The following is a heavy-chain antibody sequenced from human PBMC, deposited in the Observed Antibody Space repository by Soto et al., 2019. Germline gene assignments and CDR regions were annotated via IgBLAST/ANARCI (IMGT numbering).Heavy chain of an antibody. J-gene: IGHJ5*02. V-gene: IGHV3-48*03. CDR2: ISSSGSTI. CDR3: ARDWDTAMVTTNWFDP. CDR1: GFTFSSYE. D-gene: IGHD5-18*01. Sequence: LRLSCAASGFTFSSYEMNWVRQAPGKGLEWVSYISSSGSTIYYADSVKGRFTISRDNAKNSLYLQMNSLRAEDTAVYYCARDWDTAMVTTNWFDPWGQGTLVTVSS.